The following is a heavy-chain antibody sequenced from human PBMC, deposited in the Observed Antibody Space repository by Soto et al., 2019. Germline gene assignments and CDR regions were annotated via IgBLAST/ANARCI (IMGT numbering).Heavy chain of an antibody. CDR1: GGSISSGGYY. CDR3: ARAMIPAAMDMGY. Sequence: QVQLQESGPGLVKPSQTLSLTCTVSGGSISSGGYYWSWIRQHPGKGLEWIGYIYYSVSTYYNPSLKSRVTRSVDTSKNQFSLKLSSVTAADTAVYYCARAMIPAAMDMGYWGQGTLVTVSS. D-gene: IGHD2-2*01. V-gene: IGHV4-31*03. CDR2: IYYSVST. J-gene: IGHJ4*02.